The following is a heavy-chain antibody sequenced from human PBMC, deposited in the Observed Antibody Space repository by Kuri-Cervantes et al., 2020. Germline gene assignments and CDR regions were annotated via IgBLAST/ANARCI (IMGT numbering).Heavy chain of an antibody. CDR2: ISSSSSYI. Sequence: GESLKISCAASGFTFSSYSMNWVRQAPGKGLEWVSSISSSSSYIYYADSVKGRFTISRDNSKNTLYLQMNSLRAEDTAVYYCAKDWAWFDPWGQGTLVTVSS. J-gene: IGHJ5*02. V-gene: IGHV3-21*04. CDR3: AKDWAWFDP. CDR1: GFTFSSYS. D-gene: IGHD7-27*01.